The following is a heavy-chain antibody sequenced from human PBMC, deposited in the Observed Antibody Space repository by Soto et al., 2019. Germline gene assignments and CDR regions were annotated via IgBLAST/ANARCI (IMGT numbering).Heavy chain of an antibody. J-gene: IGHJ6*02. D-gene: IGHD1-20*01. CDR2: INPNSGGT. CDR1: GYTFSHHG. Sequence: GASVKVSCKASGYTFSHHGISWVRQAPGQGLEWMGWINPNSGGTNYAQKFQGWVTMTRDTSISTAYMELSRLRSDDTAVYYCARDLGITGTTPYYYGMDVWGQGTTVTVSS. V-gene: IGHV1-2*04. CDR3: ARDLGITGTTPYYYGMDV.